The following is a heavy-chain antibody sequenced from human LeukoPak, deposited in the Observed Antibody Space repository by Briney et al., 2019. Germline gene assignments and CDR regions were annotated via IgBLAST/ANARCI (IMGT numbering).Heavy chain of an antibody. J-gene: IGHJ4*02. CDR3: ASRSGSYLPGPDC. V-gene: IGHV3-11*06. Sequence: SVKGRFTISRDNAKNSLYLQMNSLRAEDTAVYYCASRSGSYLPGPDCWGQGTLVTVSS. D-gene: IGHD1-26*01.